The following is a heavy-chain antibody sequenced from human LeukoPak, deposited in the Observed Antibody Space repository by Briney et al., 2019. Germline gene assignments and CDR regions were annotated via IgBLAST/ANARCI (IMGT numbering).Heavy chain of an antibody. V-gene: IGHV4-59*08. Sequence: PSETLSLTCTVSGGSISNYYWSWFRQPPGKGLEWIGYIYYNGNTDYNPSLRNRLSMSVDTPKNHFSLRLSSVTAADTAVYFCARHSETCSDAYCFLDYFDYWGQGILVTVSS. J-gene: IGHJ4*02. CDR1: GGSISNYY. CDR2: IYYNGNT. CDR3: ARHSETCSDAYCFLDYFDY. D-gene: IGHD3-16*01.